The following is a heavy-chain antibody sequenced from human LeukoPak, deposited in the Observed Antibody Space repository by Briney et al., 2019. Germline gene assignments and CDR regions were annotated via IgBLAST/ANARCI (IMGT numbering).Heavy chain of an antibody. CDR2: IRSKANNYAT. CDR3: TRHGPQADCSGGNCYSHAPFDD. CDR1: GFIFSGSA. Sequence: PGGSLRLSCAASGFIFSGSAMHWVRQASGKGLEWVGRIRSKANNYATAYTASVKGRFTVSRDDSKNTTYLQMNSLKIEDTALYYCTRHGPQADCSGGNCYSHAPFDDWGQGTLVTVSS. J-gene: IGHJ4*02. V-gene: IGHV3-73*01. D-gene: IGHD2-15*01.